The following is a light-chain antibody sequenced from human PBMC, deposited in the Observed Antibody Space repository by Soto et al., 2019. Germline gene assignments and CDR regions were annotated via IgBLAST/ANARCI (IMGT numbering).Light chain of an antibody. Sequence: VLTQPPSASGTPGQRVTISCSGSGSNIGSNTVNWYQQLPGTAPKLLIYTNDQRPSGVPDRFSGSRSGTSASLAISGLQFEDEADYHCSSWDDNLDAVVFGAGTKVTVL. CDR1: GSNIGSNT. V-gene: IGLV1-44*01. CDR3: SSWDDNLDAVV. J-gene: IGLJ1*01. CDR2: TND.